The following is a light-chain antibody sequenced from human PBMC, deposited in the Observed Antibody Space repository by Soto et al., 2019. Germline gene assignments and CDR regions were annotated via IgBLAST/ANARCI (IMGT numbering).Light chain of an antibody. J-gene: IGKJ1*01. CDR3: QQYDNLLTWT. Sequence: DIQMTQSPSSLSASVGDRVTITCQASQDISNYLNWYQQKPGKAPKLLIYDASNLETGVPSRFSGSGSGTDFTFTISSLQPEDIATYYCQQYDNLLTWTFGQGTKV. CDR2: DAS. CDR1: QDISNY. V-gene: IGKV1-33*01.